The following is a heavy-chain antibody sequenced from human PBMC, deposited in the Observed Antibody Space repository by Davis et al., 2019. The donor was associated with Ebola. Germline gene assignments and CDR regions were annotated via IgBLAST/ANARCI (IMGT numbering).Heavy chain of an antibody. Sequence: GGSLRLSCAASGFTFSSYVMHWVRQAPGKGLEWVAVISYDGSNKYYADSVKGRFTISRDNSKNTLYLQMNSLRAEDTAVYYCARKTESDYWGQGTLVTVSS. J-gene: IGHJ4*02. CDR2: ISYDGSNK. V-gene: IGHV3-30-3*01. CDR3: ARKTESDY. D-gene: IGHD3-10*01. CDR1: GFTFSSYV.